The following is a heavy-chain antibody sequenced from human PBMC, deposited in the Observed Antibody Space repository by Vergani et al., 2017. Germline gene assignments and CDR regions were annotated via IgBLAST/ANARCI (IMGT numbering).Heavy chain of an antibody. CDR3: ARHHTAMVTGPSDI. Sequence: QVQLMQSGAEVKKPGSSVKVSCKASGGTFSSYAISWVRQAPGQGLEWMGGIIPIFGTANYAQKFHGRVTITADKSTSTAYMELSSLRSEDTAMYYCARHHTAMVTGPSDIWGQGTMVTVSS. D-gene: IGHD5-18*01. V-gene: IGHV1-69*06. CDR2: IIPIFGTA. J-gene: IGHJ3*02. CDR1: GGTFSSYA.